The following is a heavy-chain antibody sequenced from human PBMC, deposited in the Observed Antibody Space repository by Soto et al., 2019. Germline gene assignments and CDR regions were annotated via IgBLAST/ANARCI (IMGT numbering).Heavy chain of an antibody. D-gene: IGHD5-18*01. J-gene: IGHJ4*02. CDR3: AKGIPTGYFDY. Sequence: GGSLRLSCAASGFTFSSYAMHWVRQAPGKGLEWVAVISYDGGNKYFADSVKGRFTISRDSSKNTLYLQMNSLRAEDTAVYYCAKGIPTGYFDYWGQGTLVTVSS. V-gene: IGHV3-30-3*01. CDR1: GFTFSSYA. CDR2: ISYDGGNK.